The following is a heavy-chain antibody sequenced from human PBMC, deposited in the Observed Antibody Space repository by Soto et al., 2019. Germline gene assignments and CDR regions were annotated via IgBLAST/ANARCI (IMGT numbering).Heavy chain of an antibody. CDR3: VSEVGPKTFDR. Sequence: QVQLVESGGGVIQPGGSLGLSCAASGVTFSSHAMHWVRQAPGKGLEWVALISYDGGTQLYADSVKGRFTISRDNSRNTLHLQLNSLRIEDTSLYYCVSEVGPKTFDRWGQGTLVTAS. D-gene: IGHD1-26*01. CDR2: ISYDGGTQ. V-gene: IGHV3-30*16. CDR1: GVTFSSHA. J-gene: IGHJ5*02.